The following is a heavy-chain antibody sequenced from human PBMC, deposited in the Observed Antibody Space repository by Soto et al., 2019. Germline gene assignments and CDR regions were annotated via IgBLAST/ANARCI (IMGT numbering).Heavy chain of an antibody. Sequence: PSETLSLTCAVSGGSITSGNPYSWAWIRQPPGRGLEWIGSISQTGATSYNPSLKSRVSVSLDKSKNQFSLRLSSVTAADMAVYYWATAVSPYFGTWSDPWGQGTLVTVSS. CDR2: ISQTGAT. J-gene: IGHJ5*02. CDR1: GGSITSGNPYS. D-gene: IGHD3-10*01. V-gene: IGHV4-30-2*01. CDR3: ATAVSPYFGTWSDP.